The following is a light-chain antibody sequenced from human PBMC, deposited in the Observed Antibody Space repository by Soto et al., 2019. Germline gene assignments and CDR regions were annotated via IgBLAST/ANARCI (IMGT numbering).Light chain of an antibody. J-gene: IGKJ2*01. CDR2: AAS. CDR3: QQLNSYPRT. Sequence: IQLTQSPSSLSASVGDRVTITCRASQGISSYLAWFQQKPGKAPKLLISAASTLQSGVPSRFSRSGSGTDFSLTISSLQPEEFATYYCQQLNSYPRTFGQGTKLEIK. V-gene: IGKV1-9*01. CDR1: QGISSY.